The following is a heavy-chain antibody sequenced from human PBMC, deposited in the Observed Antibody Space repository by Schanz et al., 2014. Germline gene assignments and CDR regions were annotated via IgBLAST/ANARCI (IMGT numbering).Heavy chain of an antibody. CDR3: ARDRRIFGPGDLGCFGA. J-gene: IGHJ5*02. Sequence: QVQLVQSGAEVKKPGASVRVSCKASGYTFTSYGISWVRQAPGQGLEWMGWISAYNGNTKYPQKLQGRVTMTTDTSTSPTHMALTDLRSDDTAVDYRARDRRIFGPGDLGCFGAWGQGTLVTVSS. CDR1: GYTFTSYG. V-gene: IGHV1-18*01. D-gene: IGHD2-15*01. CDR2: ISAYNGNT.